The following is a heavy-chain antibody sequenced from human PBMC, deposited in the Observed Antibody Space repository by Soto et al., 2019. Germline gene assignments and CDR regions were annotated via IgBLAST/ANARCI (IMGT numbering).Heavy chain of an antibody. D-gene: IGHD3-22*01. Sequence: PGGSLRLSWAASGFTFSSYAMSWVRQAPGKGLEWVSAISGSGGSTYYADSVKGRFTISRDNSKNTLYLQMNSLRAEDTAVYYCEKPRTSYYDSSGYYDWYFDLWGRGALVTVSS. CDR2: ISGSGGST. CDR1: GFTFSSYA. J-gene: IGHJ2*01. CDR3: EKPRTSYYDSSGYYDWYFDL. V-gene: IGHV3-23*01.